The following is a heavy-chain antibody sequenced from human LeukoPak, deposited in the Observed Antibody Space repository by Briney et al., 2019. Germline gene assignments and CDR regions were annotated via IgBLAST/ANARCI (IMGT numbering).Heavy chain of an antibody. CDR3: AREVVYYDIKSYFDY. J-gene: IGHJ4*02. D-gene: IGHD3-22*01. CDR1: GFTFSGYW. CDR2: IKQDGSEK. V-gene: IGHV3-7*01. Sequence: GGSLRLSCAASGFTFSGYWMTWVRQAPGKVLEWVANIKQDGSEKNYVDSAKGRFTISRDNAKNSLYLQMNSLRAEDTAVYYCAREVVYYDIKSYFDYWGQGTLVTVSS.